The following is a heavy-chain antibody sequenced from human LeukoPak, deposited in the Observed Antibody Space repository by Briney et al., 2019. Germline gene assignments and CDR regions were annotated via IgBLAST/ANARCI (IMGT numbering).Heavy chain of an antibody. D-gene: IGHD2-8*01. CDR2: TWYDGSHE. V-gene: IGHV3-33*06. CDR3: AKAYCTRNGCFADF. J-gene: IGHJ4*02. Sequence: PGRSLRLSCAASGFTFSTSGMLWVRQAPGKGLDWVAVTWYDGSHEFYADSVKGRFAISRDNSKHTLYLQINRLRAEDTAIYYCAKAYCTRNGCFADFWGQGTLVTVSS. CDR1: GFTFSTSG.